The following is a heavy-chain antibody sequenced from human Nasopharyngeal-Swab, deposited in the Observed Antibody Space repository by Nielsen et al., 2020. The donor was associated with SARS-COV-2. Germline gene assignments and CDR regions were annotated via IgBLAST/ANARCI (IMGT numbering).Heavy chain of an antibody. CDR1: GFTFSRYW. Sequence: GESLKISCAASGFTFSRYWMHWVRQVPGKGLVWVSRIDTDGSTTDHADSVKGRFTISRDNAKNTLYLQMNSLRAEDTAVYYCAREAQTGYSSGWTYYYYGMDVWGQGTTVTVSS. CDR2: IDTDGSTT. CDR3: AREAQTGYSSGWTYYYYGMDV. J-gene: IGHJ6*02. D-gene: IGHD6-19*01. V-gene: IGHV3-74*01.